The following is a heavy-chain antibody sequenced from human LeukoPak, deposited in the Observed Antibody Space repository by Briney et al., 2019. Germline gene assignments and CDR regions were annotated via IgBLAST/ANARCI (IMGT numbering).Heavy chain of an antibody. D-gene: IGHD3-22*01. Sequence: SETLSLTCIVSGGSISSHYWSWIRQPPGKGLEWIGYIYYSGSTNYNPSLKSRVTISVDTSKNQFSLKLSSVTAADTAVYYCASSDSSGYYTYWGQGTLVTVSS. V-gene: IGHV4-59*11. CDR2: IYYSGST. CDR1: GGSISSHY. CDR3: ASSDSSGYYTY. J-gene: IGHJ4*02.